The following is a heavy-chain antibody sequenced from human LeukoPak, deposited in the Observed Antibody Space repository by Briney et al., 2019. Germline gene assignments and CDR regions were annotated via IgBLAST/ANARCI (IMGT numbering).Heavy chain of an antibody. CDR1: GFTFSKYG. CDR3: AKAQGYYDC. D-gene: IGHD3-22*01. CDR2: IGVGGTT. J-gene: IGHJ4*02. Sequence: GGSLRLSCAASGFTFSKYGMSWVRQAPGKGLEWVSGIGVGGTTYYADSVKGRFTISRDTSKNTLYLQMNSLRAEDTAVYYCAKAQGYYDCWGQGTLVTVSS. V-gene: IGHV3-23*01.